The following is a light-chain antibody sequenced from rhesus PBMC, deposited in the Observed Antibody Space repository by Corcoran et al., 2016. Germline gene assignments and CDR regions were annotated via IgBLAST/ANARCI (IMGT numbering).Light chain of an antibody. CDR2: KAS. CDR1: ENVNNY. J-gene: IGKJ3*01. CDR3: QHGYGTPFT. Sequence: DIQMTQSPSSLSASVGDRVTITCRASENVNNYLNWYQQKPGKAPKQLIYKASTLQSGVPSRFSGSGAGTDYPFTISRLQPEDVATYYCQHGYGTPFTFGPGTKLDI. V-gene: IGKV1-74*01.